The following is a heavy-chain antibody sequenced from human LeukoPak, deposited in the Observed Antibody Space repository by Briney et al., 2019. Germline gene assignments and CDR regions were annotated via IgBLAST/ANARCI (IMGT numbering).Heavy chain of an antibody. CDR3: AGTYSYGPMGFDY. V-gene: IGHV4-34*01. Sequence: EINHSGSTNYNPSLKSRVTISVDTSKNQFSLKLSSVTAADTAVYYCAGTYSYGPMGFDYWGQGALVTVSS. D-gene: IGHD5-18*01. CDR2: INHSGST. J-gene: IGHJ4*02.